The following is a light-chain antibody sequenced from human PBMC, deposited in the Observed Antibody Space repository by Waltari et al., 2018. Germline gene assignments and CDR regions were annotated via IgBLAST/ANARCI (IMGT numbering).Light chain of an antibody. CDR2: GTS. V-gene: IGLV1-40*01. J-gene: IGLJ3*02. CDR1: GSNLGAGDD. CDR3: QSYDTTLSVV. Sequence: QSVLTQPPSVSGAPGQKVTISSTGSGSNLGAGDDVHWYQQLPRAAPKLLIYGTSSRPLGVPDRFFGSTSGTSASLAITGLQAEDEADYYCQSYDTTLSVVFGGGTKLTVL.